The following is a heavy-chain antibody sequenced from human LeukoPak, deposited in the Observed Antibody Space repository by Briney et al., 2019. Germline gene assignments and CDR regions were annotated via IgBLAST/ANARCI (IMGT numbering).Heavy chain of an antibody. CDR3: ARGVDTQPPYHWFDP. V-gene: IGHV3-13*01. J-gene: IGHJ5*02. Sequence: GGSLRLSCEASGFTFSSYDMHWVRQATGKGLEWVSAIGTAGDTYYPGSVKGRFTISRENAKNSLYLQMNSLRAEDTAVYYCARGVDTQPPYHWFDPWGQGTLVTVSS. CDR1: GFTFSSYD. D-gene: IGHD5-18*01. CDR2: IGTAGDT.